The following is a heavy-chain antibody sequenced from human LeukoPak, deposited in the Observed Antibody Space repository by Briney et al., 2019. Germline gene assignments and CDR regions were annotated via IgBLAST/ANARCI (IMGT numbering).Heavy chain of an antibody. D-gene: IGHD5-18*01. CDR3: AKDLNPWIQLWYFDY. J-gene: IGHJ4*02. Sequence: GGSLRLSCAASGFTFSSYAMSWVRQAPGKGLERVSAISGSGGSTYYADSVKGRFTISRDNSKNTLYLQMNSLRTEDTAVYYCAKDLNPWIQLWYFDYWGQGTLVTVSS. CDR1: GFTFSSYA. CDR2: ISGSGGST. V-gene: IGHV3-23*01.